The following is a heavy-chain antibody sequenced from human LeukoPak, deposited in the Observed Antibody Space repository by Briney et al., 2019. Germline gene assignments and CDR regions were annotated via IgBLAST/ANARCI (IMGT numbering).Heavy chain of an antibody. CDR2: ISSSSSYI. CDR1: GFTFSSYS. CDR3: ARGLDYSNYGG. Sequence: GGSLRLSCAASGFTFSSYSMNWVRQALGKWLEWVSSISSSSSYIYYADSVKGRFTISRDNAKNSLYLQMNSLRAEDTAVYYCARGLDYSNYGGWGQGTLVTVSS. D-gene: IGHD4-11*01. V-gene: IGHV3-21*01. J-gene: IGHJ4*02.